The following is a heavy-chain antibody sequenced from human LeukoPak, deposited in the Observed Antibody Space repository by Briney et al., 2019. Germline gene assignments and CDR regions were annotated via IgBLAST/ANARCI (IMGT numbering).Heavy chain of an antibody. CDR2: IYHSGST. V-gene: IGHV4-30-2*01. D-gene: IGHD1-1*01. CDR3: ASTFTSARFFDY. CDR1: GGSISSGGYY. Sequence: PSETLSLTCTVSGGSISSGGYYWSWIRQPPGKGLEWIGYIYHSGSTYYNPSLKSRDTISVGRSKNQFSLKLSSVTAADTAVYYCASTFTSARFFDYWGQGTLVTVSS. J-gene: IGHJ4*02.